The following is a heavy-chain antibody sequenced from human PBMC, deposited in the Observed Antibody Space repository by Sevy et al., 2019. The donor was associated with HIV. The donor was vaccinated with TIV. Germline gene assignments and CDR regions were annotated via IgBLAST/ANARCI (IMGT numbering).Heavy chain of an antibody. Sequence: ASVKVSCKASGGTFSSYGISWVRQAPGQGLEWRGGIIPILGTVNYAQKFKGRVTITADESTKTAYMELSSLRSEDTAVYYCARGGGNGWYYFDYWGQETLVTVSS. CDR1: GGTFSSYG. J-gene: IGHJ4*02. CDR2: IIPILGTV. V-gene: IGHV1-69*13. CDR3: ARGGGNGWYYFDY. D-gene: IGHD6-19*01.